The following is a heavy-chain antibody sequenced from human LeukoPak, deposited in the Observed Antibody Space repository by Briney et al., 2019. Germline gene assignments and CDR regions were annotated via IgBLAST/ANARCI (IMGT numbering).Heavy chain of an antibody. D-gene: IGHD6-13*01. CDR1: GLTFSNLW. Sequence: GGSLRLSCAASGLTFSNLWMSWVRQAPGEGLEWVAKINQDGTEKAYVDSVRGRFTISRDNAKNSLFLQMNSLRAEDTAVYYCARGPLIAAAGTWWGQGTLVTVSS. V-gene: IGHV3-7*03. CDR2: INQDGTEK. CDR3: ARGPLIAAAGTW. J-gene: IGHJ4*02.